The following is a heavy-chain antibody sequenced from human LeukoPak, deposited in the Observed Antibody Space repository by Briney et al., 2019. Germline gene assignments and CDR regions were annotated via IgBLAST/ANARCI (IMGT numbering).Heavy chain of an antibody. Sequence: PGGSLRLSCTASGFTFGDYAMTWVRQAPGKGLEWVGFIRSKAHGGTTEYAASVKGRFTFSRDDSKSIAYLQMNSLKTEDTAVYYCTRGDWNDDNWGQGTLVTVSS. CDR1: GFTFGDYA. CDR3: TRGDWNDDN. J-gene: IGHJ4*02. CDR2: IRSKAHGGTT. V-gene: IGHV3-49*04. D-gene: IGHD1-1*01.